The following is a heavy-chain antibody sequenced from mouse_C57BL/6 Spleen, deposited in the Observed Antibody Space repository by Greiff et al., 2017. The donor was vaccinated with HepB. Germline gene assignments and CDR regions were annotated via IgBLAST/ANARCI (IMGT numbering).Heavy chain of an antibody. CDR1: GFTFSDYG. Sequence: DVKLVESGGGLVKPGGSLKLSCAASGFTFSDYGMHWVRQAPEKGLEWVAYISSGSSTIYYADTVKGRFTISRDNAKNTLFLQMTSLRSEDTAMYYCARGHYYGSRGFAYWGQGTLVTVSA. D-gene: IGHD1-1*01. J-gene: IGHJ3*01. CDR3: ARGHYYGSRGFAY. CDR2: ISSGSSTI. V-gene: IGHV5-17*01.